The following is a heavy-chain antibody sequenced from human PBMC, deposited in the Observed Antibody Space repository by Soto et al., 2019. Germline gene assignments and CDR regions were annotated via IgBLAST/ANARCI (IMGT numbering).Heavy chain of an antibody. CDR1: GGSISSSNW. V-gene: IGHV4-4*02. Sequence: SETLSLTXAVSGGSISSSNWWSWVRQPPGKGLEWIGEIYHSGSTNYNPSLKSRVTISVDKSKNQFSLKLSSVTAADTAVYYCARGKNRIAAALFDYWGQGTLVTVSS. CDR3: ARGKNRIAAALFDY. J-gene: IGHJ4*02. D-gene: IGHD6-13*01. CDR2: IYHSGST.